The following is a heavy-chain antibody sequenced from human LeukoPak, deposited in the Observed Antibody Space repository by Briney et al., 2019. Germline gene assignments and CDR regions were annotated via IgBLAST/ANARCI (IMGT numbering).Heavy chain of an antibody. Sequence: PSETLSLTCTVSGGSISSYYWSWIRQPPGKGLEWIGYIYYSGSTNYNPSLKSRVTVSVDTSKNQFSLKLSSVTAADTAVYYCARYNTNYDYFDYWGQGTLVTVSS. CDR2: IYYSGST. CDR3: ARYNTNYDYFDY. D-gene: IGHD4-11*01. J-gene: IGHJ4*02. CDR1: GGSISSYY. V-gene: IGHV4-59*12.